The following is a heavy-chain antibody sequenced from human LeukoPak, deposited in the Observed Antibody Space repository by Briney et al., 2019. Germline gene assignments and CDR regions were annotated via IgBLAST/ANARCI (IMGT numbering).Heavy chain of an antibody. CDR2: INPNSGGT. CDR3: ARTPRPRPWYFDY. Sequence: ASVKVSCKASGYTFTGYYMHWVRQAPGQGLEWMGWINPNSGGTNYAQKFQGRVTMTRDTSISTAYMELSRLRSDDTAVYYCARTPRPRPWYFDYWGQGTLVTVSS. CDR1: GYTFTGYY. J-gene: IGHJ4*02. D-gene: IGHD3-10*02. V-gene: IGHV1-2*02.